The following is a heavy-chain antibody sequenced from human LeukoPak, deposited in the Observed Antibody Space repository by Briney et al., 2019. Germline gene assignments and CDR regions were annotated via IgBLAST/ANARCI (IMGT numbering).Heavy chain of an antibody. CDR1: GGSFSDYY. D-gene: IGHD2-15*01. CDR2: VSHTGST. V-gene: IGHV4-34*01. J-gene: IGHJ4*02. Sequence: SETLSLTCAVYGGSFSDYYWAWVRQSPGKGLEWIGQVSHTGSTSNNPSLKSRVRISADTSKNQFSLRLSSVTAADTAVYYCARDGGYCGDGGCYTDYWSQGTLVAVSS. CDR3: ARDGGYCGDGGCYTDY.